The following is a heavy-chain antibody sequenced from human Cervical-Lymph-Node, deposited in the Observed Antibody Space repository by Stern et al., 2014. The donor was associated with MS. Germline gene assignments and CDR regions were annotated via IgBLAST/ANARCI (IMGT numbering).Heavy chain of an antibody. J-gene: IGHJ2*01. V-gene: IGHV4-39*02. Sequence: VQLVESGPGLVKPSETLSLTCTVSGGSISSSSYYWGWIRQPPGKGLEWIGSIYYSGSTYYNPYLKSRVTISVDKSKNNVSLKLSSVTAADTAVYYCAPSGCSSTSCPNWYFDLWGRGTLVTVSS. CDR2: IYYSGST. CDR3: APSGCSSTSCPNWYFDL. D-gene: IGHD2-2*01. CDR1: GGSISSSSYY.